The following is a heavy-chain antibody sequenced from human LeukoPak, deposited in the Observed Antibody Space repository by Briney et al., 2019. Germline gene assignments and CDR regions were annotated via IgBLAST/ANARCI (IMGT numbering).Heavy chain of an antibody. Sequence: GASVKVSCKVSGYSLSDLNIQWVRQAPGKGLECMGGFDPEQATTISAQNFQGRLTMTEEISTDTVYMELSSLTSEDTAVYYCATRSGDFWSGFENWGQGTLVTVSS. CDR2: FDPEQATT. CDR3: ATRSGDFWSGFEN. V-gene: IGHV1-24*01. D-gene: IGHD3-3*01. CDR1: GYSLSDLN. J-gene: IGHJ4*02.